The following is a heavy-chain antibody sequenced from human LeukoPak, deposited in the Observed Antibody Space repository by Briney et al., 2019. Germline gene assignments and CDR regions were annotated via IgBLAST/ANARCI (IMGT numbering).Heavy chain of an antibody. D-gene: IGHD2-2*01. CDR2: INPNSGGT. J-gene: IGHJ5*02. CDR1: GYTFTGYY. CDR3: ARGAYCSSTSCGLAQTS. Sequence: ASVKVSCKASGYTFTGYYMHWVRQAPGQGLEWMGWINPNSGGTNYAQKFQGRVTMTRDTSISTAYMERSRLRSDDTAVYYCARGAYCSSTSCGLAQTSWGQGTLVTVSS. V-gene: IGHV1-2*02.